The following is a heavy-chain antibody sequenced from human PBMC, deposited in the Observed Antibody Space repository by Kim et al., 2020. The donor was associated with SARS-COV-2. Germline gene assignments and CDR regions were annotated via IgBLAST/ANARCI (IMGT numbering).Heavy chain of an antibody. V-gene: IGHV4-61*01. J-gene: IGHJ6*02. CDR1: GGSVSSGSYY. CDR2: IYYSGST. D-gene: IGHD3-3*01. Sequence: SETLSLTCTVSGGSVSSGSYYWSWIRQPPGKGLESIGYIYYSGSTNYNPSLKSRVTISVDTSKNQFSLKLSSVTAADTAVYYCARVPGAAIFGVVIVRGGMDVWGQGTMVTVSS. CDR3: ARVPGAAIFGVVIVRGGMDV.